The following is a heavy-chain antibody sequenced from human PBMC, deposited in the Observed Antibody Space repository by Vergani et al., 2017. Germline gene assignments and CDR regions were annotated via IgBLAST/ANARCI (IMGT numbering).Heavy chain of an antibody. J-gene: IGHJ3*02. CDR1: GFTFSSYA. V-gene: IGHV3-30-3*01. CDR2: ISYDGSNK. D-gene: IGHD3-16*02. CDR3: ASPDYDYIWGGYRYGSAFDI. Sequence: QVQLVESGGGVVQPGRSLRLSCAASGFTFSSYAMHWVRQAPGKGLEWVAVISYDGSNKYYADSVKGRFTISRDDSKNTLYLQMNSLRAEDTVVYYCASPDYDYIWGGYRYGSAFDIWGQGTMVTVSS.